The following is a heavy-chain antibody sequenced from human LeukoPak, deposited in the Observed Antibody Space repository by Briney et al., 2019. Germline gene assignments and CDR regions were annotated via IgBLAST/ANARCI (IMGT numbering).Heavy chain of an antibody. CDR2: ISYDGSNK. D-gene: IGHD4-11*01. CDR1: GFTFSTYG. V-gene: IGHV3-30*03. Sequence: GGSLRLSCAASGFTFSTYGMHWVRQAPGKGLEWVAVISYDGSNKYYADSVKGRFTISRDNSKNTLYLQMNSLRAEDTAVYYCAREGVTTAHFDYWGQGTLVTVSS. CDR3: AREGVTTAHFDY. J-gene: IGHJ4*02.